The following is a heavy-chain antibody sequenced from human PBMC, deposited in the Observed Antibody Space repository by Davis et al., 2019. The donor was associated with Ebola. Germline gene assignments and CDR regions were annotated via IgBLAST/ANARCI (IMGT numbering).Heavy chain of an antibody. CDR2: ISPYNGDR. D-gene: IGHD2-2*01. CDR1: GYTFTYFG. V-gene: IGHV1-18*01. J-gene: IGHJ6*03. Sequence: ASVKVSCKTSGYTFTYFGITWVRQAPGQGLEWMGWISPYNGDRNYAQNFQARVTMTTDTSTSTAYMELRSLRSDDTAVYYCARGASNRLKYCSSTSCLHYYYYMDVWGKGTTVTVSS. CDR3: ARGASNRLKYCSSTSCLHYYYYMDV.